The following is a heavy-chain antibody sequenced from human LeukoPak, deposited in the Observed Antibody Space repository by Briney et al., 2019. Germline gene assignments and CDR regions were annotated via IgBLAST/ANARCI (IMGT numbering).Heavy chain of an antibody. V-gene: IGHV4-39*07. Sequence: SETLSLTCTVSGGSISSSSYYWGWIRQPPGKGLEWLGSIYYSGSTYYNPSLKSRVTISVDTSKNQFSLKLSSVTAADTAVYYCARDGYCSSTSCSTIYAFDIWGQGTMVTVSS. CDR2: IYYSGST. D-gene: IGHD2-2*03. CDR1: GGSISSSSYY. CDR3: ARDGYCSSTSCSTIYAFDI. J-gene: IGHJ3*02.